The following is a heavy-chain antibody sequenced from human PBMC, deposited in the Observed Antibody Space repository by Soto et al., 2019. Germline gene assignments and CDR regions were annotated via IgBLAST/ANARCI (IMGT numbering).Heavy chain of an antibody. Sequence: SVKVSCKASGGTFSSYAISWVRQAPGQGLEWMGGIIPIFGTAKFAQKFQGRVTITADKSTSIAYMELRSLKSEDTAVYYCARAAHSGYDREYKWFDPCGQGTLVTVSS. J-gene: IGHJ5*02. V-gene: IGHV1-69*06. CDR3: ARAAHSGYDREYKWFDP. CDR2: IIPIFGTA. CDR1: GGTFSSYA. D-gene: IGHD5-12*01.